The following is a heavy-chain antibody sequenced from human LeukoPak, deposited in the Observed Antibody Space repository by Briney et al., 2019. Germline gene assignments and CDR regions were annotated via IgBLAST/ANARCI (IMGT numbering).Heavy chain of an antibody. CDR3: ARDNTQLPATFDY. Sequence: GGSLRLSCAASGFTFSSYEMNWVRQAPGKGLEWVSYISSSGSTIYYADSVKGRFTTSRDNAKNSLYLQMNSLRAEDTAVYYCARDNTQLPATFDYWGQGTLVTVSS. J-gene: IGHJ4*02. CDR1: GFTFSSYE. CDR2: ISSSGSTI. D-gene: IGHD5-18*01. V-gene: IGHV3-48*03.